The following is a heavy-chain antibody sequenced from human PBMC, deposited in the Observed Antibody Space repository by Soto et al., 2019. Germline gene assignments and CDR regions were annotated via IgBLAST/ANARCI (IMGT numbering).Heavy chain of an antibody. CDR3: AKGNSGLRD. CDR1: GFNFDDYA. CDR2: ISWNSADI. Sequence: EVQLVESGGDLVQPGRSLRLSCAASGFNFDDYAMHWVRQAPGKGLEWVSHISWNSADIRYADSVKGRFTISRDNAKNSLYLQMNSLRHEDTALYYCAKGNSGLRDWGQGTLVTVSS. V-gene: IGHV3-9*01. D-gene: IGHD5-12*01. J-gene: IGHJ4*02.